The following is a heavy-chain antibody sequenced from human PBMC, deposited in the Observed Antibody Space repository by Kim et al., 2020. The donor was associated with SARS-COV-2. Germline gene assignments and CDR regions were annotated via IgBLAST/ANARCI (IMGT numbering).Heavy chain of an antibody. CDR3: ARGIQD. Sequence: RSSSYIYYADSVKGRFTISRDNAKNSLYLQMNSLRAEDTAVYYCARGIQDWGQGTLVTVSS. J-gene: IGHJ4*02. V-gene: IGHV3-21*01. CDR2: RSSSYI.